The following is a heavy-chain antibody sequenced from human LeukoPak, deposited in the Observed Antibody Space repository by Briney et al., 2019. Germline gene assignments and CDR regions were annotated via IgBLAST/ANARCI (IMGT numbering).Heavy chain of an antibody. V-gene: IGHV3-66*03. D-gene: IGHD6-13*01. CDR2: IYSDNT. J-gene: IGHJ4*02. CDR1: GFTVSSNS. CDR3: ARTTGIAAAGDY. Sequence: GGSLRLSCTVSGFTVSSNSMSWVRQAPGKGLEWVSFIYSDNTHYSDSVKGRFTISRDNSKNTLYLQMNSLRAEDTAVYYCARTTGIAAAGDYWGQGTLVTVSS.